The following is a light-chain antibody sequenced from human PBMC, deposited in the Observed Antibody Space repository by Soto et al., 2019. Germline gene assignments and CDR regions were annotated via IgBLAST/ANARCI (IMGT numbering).Light chain of an antibody. Sequence: EIVFARSPVTLSFCPLEIATLSCRASQSVSSSFLAWYQQKAGQAPRLLIYGASRRATGIPDRFSGSGSGTDFTLTISSLEPEDFAVYYCQQRTRWPPVTFGGGTKVDI. CDR3: QQRTRWPPVT. CDR2: GAS. V-gene: IGKV3D-20*02. J-gene: IGKJ4*01. CDR1: QSVSSSF.